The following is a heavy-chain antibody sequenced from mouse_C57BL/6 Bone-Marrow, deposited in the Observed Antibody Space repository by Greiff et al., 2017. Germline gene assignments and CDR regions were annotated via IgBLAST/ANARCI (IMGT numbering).Heavy chain of an antibody. CDR2: IDPEDGDT. Sequence: EVMLVESGAELVRPGASVKLSCTASGFNIKDYYMHWVKQRPEQGLEWIGRIDPEDGDTEYAPKFQGKATMTADTSSNTAYLQLSSLTSEDTAVYYWTTGGYYYYGSSWGDYAMDYWGQGTSVTVSS. D-gene: IGHD1-1*01. CDR3: TTGGYYYYGSSWGDYAMDY. J-gene: IGHJ4*01. V-gene: IGHV14-1*01. CDR1: GFNIKDYY.